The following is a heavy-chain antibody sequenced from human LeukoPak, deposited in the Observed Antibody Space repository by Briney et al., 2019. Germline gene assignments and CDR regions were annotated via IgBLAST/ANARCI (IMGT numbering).Heavy chain of an antibody. V-gene: IGHV1-2*02. J-gene: IGHJ4*02. CDR3: ARGKPPSQRVLGPTD. CDR1: GYTFTSYA. D-gene: IGHD2-8*01. CDR2: INPNSGGT. Sequence: ASVKVSCKASGYTFTSYAMNWVRQAPGQGLEWMGWINPNSGGTNYAQKFQGRVTMTRDTSISTAYMELSRLRSDDTAVYYCARGKPPSQRVLGPTDWGQGTLVTVSS.